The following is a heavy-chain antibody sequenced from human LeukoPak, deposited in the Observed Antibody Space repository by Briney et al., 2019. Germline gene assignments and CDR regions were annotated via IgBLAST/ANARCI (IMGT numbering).Heavy chain of an antibody. J-gene: IGHJ4*02. CDR3: ASGNKLLVVRGVIITPTFDY. CDR1: GGSISTYY. CDR2: IYYSGSI. D-gene: IGHD3-10*01. Sequence: PSETLSLTCTVSGGSISTYYWSWIRQPPGKGLEWIGYIYYSGSINYNPSLKSRVTISVDTSKNQFSLKLSSVTAADTAVYYCASGNKLLVVRGVIITPTFDYWGQGTLVTVSS. V-gene: IGHV4-59*08.